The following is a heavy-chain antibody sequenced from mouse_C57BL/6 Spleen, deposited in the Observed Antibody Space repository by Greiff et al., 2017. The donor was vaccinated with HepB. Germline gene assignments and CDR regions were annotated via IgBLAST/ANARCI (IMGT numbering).Heavy chain of an antibody. CDR2: IDPETGGT. Sequence: QVQLKQSGAELVRPGASVTLSCKASGYTFTDYEMHWVKQTPVHGLEWIGAIDPETGGTAYNQKFKGKAILTADKSSSTAYMELRSLTSEDSAVYYCTRNMDGNYDYFDYWGQGTTLTVSS. J-gene: IGHJ2*01. D-gene: IGHD2-1*01. V-gene: IGHV1-15*01. CDR3: TRNMDGNYDYFDY. CDR1: GYTFTDYE.